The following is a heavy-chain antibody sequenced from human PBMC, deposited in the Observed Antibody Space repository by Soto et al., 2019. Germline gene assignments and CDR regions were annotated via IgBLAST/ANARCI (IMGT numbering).Heavy chain of an antibody. D-gene: IGHD6-6*01. V-gene: IGHV4-34*01. J-gene: IGHJ4*02. Sequence: SETLSLTCAVYGGSLSDHYWSWIRQPPGKGLEWIGKINHGGSTNYNPSLKSRVTISVDTSKNQFSLKLSSVTAADTAVYYCAKTIAARGVGDYWGQGTLVTVSS. CDR2: INHGGST. CDR1: GGSLSDHY. CDR3: AKTIAARGVGDY.